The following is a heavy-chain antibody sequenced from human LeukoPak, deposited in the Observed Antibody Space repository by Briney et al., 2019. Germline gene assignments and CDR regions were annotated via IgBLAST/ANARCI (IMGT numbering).Heavy chain of an antibody. Sequence: PGGSLRLSCAASGFIFSSYWMSWVRQAPGKGLEWVANIKQDGSEKNYVDSVKGRFTISRDNAKNSLYVQMNSLRDEDTAVYYCARGSGRDPHAYSAFDIWGQGTMVTVSS. CDR1: GFIFSSYW. CDR2: IKQDGSEK. D-gene: IGHD2-21*01. CDR3: ARGSGRDPHAYSAFDI. V-gene: IGHV3-7*01. J-gene: IGHJ3*02.